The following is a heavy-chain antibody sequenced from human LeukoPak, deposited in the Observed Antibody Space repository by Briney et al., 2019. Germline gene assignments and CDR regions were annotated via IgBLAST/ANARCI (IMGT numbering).Heavy chain of an antibody. J-gene: IGHJ4*02. CDR1: GDSMGSYD. CDR2: IYYSGST. Sequence: SETLSLTCTVSGDSMGSYDWSWIRQPPGKGLEWIGYIYYSGSTNYNPSLKSRVTISLDTSKNQFSLKLSSVTAADSAVYYCARRAHYSSGWYDWGQGTLVTVSS. V-gene: IGHV4-59*08. D-gene: IGHD6-19*01. CDR3: ARRAHYSSGWYD.